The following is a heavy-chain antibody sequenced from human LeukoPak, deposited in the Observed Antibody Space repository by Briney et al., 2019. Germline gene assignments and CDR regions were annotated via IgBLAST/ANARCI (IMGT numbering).Heavy chain of an antibody. CDR3: AKRIAAAGAFDY. J-gene: IGHJ4*02. CDR1: GFTFSSYA. D-gene: IGHD6-13*01. CDR2: ISGSGGST. Sequence: GGSLRLSCAASGFTFSSYAMSWVRQAPGKGLEWVSAISGSGGSTYYADSVRGRFTISRDNSKNTLYLQMNSLRAEDTAVYYCAKRIAAAGAFDYWGQGTLVTVSS. V-gene: IGHV3-23*01.